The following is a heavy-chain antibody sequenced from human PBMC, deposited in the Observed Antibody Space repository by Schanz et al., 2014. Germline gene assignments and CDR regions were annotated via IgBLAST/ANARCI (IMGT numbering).Heavy chain of an antibody. Sequence: VQLVESGGGLIQPGGSLRLSCAASGFTVSSHYMSWVRQAPGKGLDWLAVISFDGRNKYHAQSVKGRFTISRDNSKNTLYLQMNSLRAEDTAVYYCARDRQQLVGRIGYYYGMDVWGQGTTVTVSS. CDR2: ISFDGRNK. CDR3: ARDRQQLVGRIGYYYGMDV. J-gene: IGHJ6*02. CDR1: GFTVSSHY. D-gene: IGHD6-13*01. V-gene: IGHV3-30*03.